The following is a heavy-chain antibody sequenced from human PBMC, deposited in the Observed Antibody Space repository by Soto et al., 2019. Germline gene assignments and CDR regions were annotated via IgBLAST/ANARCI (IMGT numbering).Heavy chain of an antibody. CDR1: GGTFSSYA. J-gene: IGHJ6*02. V-gene: IGHV1-69*01. Sequence: QVQLVQSGAEVKKPGSSVKVSCKASGGTFSSYAISWVRQAPGQGLEWMGGIITIFGTANYAQKFQGRVTITADESTSTAYMELSSLRSEDTAVYYCASMVVVAATPTYYYYYGMDVWGQGTTVTVSS. D-gene: IGHD2-15*01. CDR3: ASMVVVAATPTYYYYYGMDV. CDR2: IITIFGTA.